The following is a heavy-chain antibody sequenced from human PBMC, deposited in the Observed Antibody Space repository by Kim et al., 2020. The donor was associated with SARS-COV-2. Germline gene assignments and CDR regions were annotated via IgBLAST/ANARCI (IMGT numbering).Heavy chain of an antibody. J-gene: IGHJ5*02. D-gene: IGHD2-2*01. V-gene: IGHV7-4-1*02. Sequence: ASVKVFCKASGYTFTSYAMNWVRQAPGQGLEWMGWINTNTGNPTYAQGFTGRFVFSLDTSVSTAYLQISSLKAEDTAVYYCARRSTFSYCSSTSCPHVSNWFDPWGQGTLVTVSS. CDR3: ARRSTFSYCSSTSCPHVSNWFDP. CDR2: INTNTGNP. CDR1: GYTFTSYA.